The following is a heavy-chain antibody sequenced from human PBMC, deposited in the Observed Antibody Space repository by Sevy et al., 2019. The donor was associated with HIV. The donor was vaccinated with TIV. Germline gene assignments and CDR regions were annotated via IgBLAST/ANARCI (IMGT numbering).Heavy chain of an antibody. CDR1: GITFSTSG. Sequence: GGSLRLSCVVSGITFSTSGMHWVRQAPGKGLEWVAVISYHGREKFYADSVKGRSTISRDNSKNILYLQMISLRAEDTAVYYCAKDFTGYNGMDVWGQGTMVTVFS. CDR3: AKDFTGYNGMDV. CDR2: ISYHGREK. D-gene: IGHD3-9*01. J-gene: IGHJ6*02. V-gene: IGHV3-30*18.